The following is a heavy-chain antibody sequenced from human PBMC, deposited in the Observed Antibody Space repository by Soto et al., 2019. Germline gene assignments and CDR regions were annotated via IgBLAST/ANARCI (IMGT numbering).Heavy chain of an antibody. V-gene: IGHV1-69*12. Sequence: QVQLVQSGAEVKKPGSSVKVSCKASGGTFSSYAISWVRQAPGQGLEWMGGLIPIFGTANYAQKFQGRVTITADESTSTAYMELSSLRSEDTAVYYCASRSTGTTSYYNYSGMDVWGQGTTVTVSS. D-gene: IGHD1-7*01. CDR1: GGTFSSYA. J-gene: IGHJ6*02. CDR2: LIPIFGTA. CDR3: ASRSTGTTSYYNYSGMDV.